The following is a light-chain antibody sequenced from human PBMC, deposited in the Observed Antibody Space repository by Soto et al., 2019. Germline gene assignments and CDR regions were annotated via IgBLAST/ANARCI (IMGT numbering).Light chain of an antibody. CDR2: AAS. V-gene: IGKV1D-16*01. Sequence: DVQMTQSPSSLSASVGDRVTITCRASQDINSWLAWYQQKPEKAPKSLIHAASSLQAGVPSRFSGSGSGTDFTLTNSSLQPEDSATYYCQQYNIYPLTFGGGTKVEIK. CDR1: QDINSW. J-gene: IGKJ4*01. CDR3: QQYNIYPLT.